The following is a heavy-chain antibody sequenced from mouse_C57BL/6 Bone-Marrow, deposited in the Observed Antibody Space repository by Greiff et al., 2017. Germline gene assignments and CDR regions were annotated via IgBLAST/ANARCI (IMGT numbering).Heavy chain of an antibody. CDR3: AKMTTVVAYYFDY. Sequence: VKLVESGPGLVAPSQSLSITCTVSGFSLTSYGVSWVRQPPGKGLEWLGVIWGDGSTNYHSALISRLSISKANSKSQVSLTLNILQTDDTATYYCAKMTTVVAYYFDYWGQGTTLTVSS. V-gene: IGHV2-3*01. CDR2: IWGDGST. J-gene: IGHJ2*01. D-gene: IGHD1-1*01. CDR1: GFSLTSYG.